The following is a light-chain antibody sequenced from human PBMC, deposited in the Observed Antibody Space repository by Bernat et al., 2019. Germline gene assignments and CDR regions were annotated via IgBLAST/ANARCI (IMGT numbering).Light chain of an antibody. V-gene: IGLV2-18*02. CDR3: SSYTSSSTLV. CDR1: SSDVGSYNR. CDR2: EVS. Sequence: QSALTQPPSVSGSPGQSVTISCTGTSSDVGSYNRVSWYQQPPGTAPKLMIYEVSNRPSGVPARFSGSKSGNTASLTISGLQAEDEVDYYCSSYTSSSTLVFSGVTQLTVL. J-gene: IGLJ2*01.